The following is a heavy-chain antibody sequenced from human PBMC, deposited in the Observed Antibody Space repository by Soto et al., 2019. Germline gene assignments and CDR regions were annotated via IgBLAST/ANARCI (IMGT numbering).Heavy chain of an antibody. CDR3: TTDHTGILGTTAFSY. Sequence: QVQLVESGGGVVQPGRSLRLSCAVSGFTFSTYATHWVRQAPGKGLKWVAVISYDGSNKYYADSVKGRFTISRDNSKNTLYLKINSLRAEDTAVYYCTTDHTGILGTTAFSYWGQGTLVTVSS. D-gene: IGHD1-26*01. CDR1: GFTFSTYA. J-gene: IGHJ4*02. CDR2: ISYDGSNK. V-gene: IGHV3-30-3*01.